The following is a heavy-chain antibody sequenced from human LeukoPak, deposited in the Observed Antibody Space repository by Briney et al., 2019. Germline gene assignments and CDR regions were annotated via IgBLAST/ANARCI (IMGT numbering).Heavy chain of an antibody. CDR2: ISGSGGST. Sequence: PGGSLRLSCAASRFTLNTYAMSWVRQAPGKGLEWVSAISGSGGSTYYADSVKGRLTISRDNSKNTLYLQMNSLRAEGTAVYYCAKMDQLLDLFDYWGQGTLVTVSS. D-gene: IGHD2-2*01. CDR3: AKMDQLLDLFDY. V-gene: IGHV3-23*01. CDR1: RFTLNTYA. J-gene: IGHJ4*02.